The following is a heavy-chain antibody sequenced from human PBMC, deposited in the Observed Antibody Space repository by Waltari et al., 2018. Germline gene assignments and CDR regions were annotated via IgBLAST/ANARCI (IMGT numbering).Heavy chain of an antibody. CDR2: IYHSGST. J-gene: IGHJ4*02. V-gene: IGHV4-38-2*01. D-gene: IGHD2-21*01. Sequence: QVQLQESGPGLVKPSETLSLTCAVSGSSISSGYYWGWIRQPPGKGLAWIGSIYHSGSTYHTPSLKDRFTISVDPSKNQFSRKLSSVTAADTAVYYCARQNSGRVSARLWLDYWGQGTLVTVSS. CDR1: GSSISSGYY. CDR3: ARQNSGRVSARLWLDY.